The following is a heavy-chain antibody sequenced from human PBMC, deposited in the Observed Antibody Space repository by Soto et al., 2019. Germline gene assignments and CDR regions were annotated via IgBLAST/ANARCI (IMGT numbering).Heavy chain of an antibody. J-gene: IGHJ2*01. V-gene: IGHV4-31*03. CDR2: IYYSGST. CDR1: GGSISSGGYY. Sequence: QVQLQESGPGLVKPSQTLSLTCTVSGGSISSGGYYWSWIRQHPGKGLEWIGYIYYSGSTNYNPSLKSRVTISVDTSKNQFSLKLSSVTAADTAVYYCATNTLDYDSSGYYCRYFDLWGRGTLVTVSS. D-gene: IGHD3-22*01. CDR3: ATNTLDYDSSGYYCRYFDL.